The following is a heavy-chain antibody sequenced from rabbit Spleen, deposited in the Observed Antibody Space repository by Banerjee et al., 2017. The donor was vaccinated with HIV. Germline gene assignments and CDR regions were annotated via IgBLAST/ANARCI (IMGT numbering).Heavy chain of an antibody. D-gene: IGHD8-1*01. V-gene: IGHV1S40*01. J-gene: IGHJ6*01. CDR3: ARDSGSSFSSYGMDL. CDR1: GFDFSNYIF. Sequence: LVEYGGDLVQPGASLTLTCTASGFDFSNYIFMCWVRQAPGKGLEWIACVDTGSRDFTYYASWAKGRVTISKTSSTTVTLQMTSLTAADTATYFCARDSGSSFSSYGMDLWGPGTLVTVS. CDR2: VDTGSRDFT.